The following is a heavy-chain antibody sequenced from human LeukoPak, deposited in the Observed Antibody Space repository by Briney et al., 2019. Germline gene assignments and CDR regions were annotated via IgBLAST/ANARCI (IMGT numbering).Heavy chain of an antibody. CDR2: IIPIFGTA. Sequence: SVKVSCKASGGTFSSYAISWVRQAPGQGLEWMGRIIPIFGTANYAQKSQGRVTITTDESTSTAYIELSSLRSEDTAVYYCARGGSRGENYFDYWGQGTLVTVSS. CDR1: GGTFSSYA. CDR3: ARGGSRGENYFDY. V-gene: IGHV1-69*05. J-gene: IGHJ4*02. D-gene: IGHD6-13*01.